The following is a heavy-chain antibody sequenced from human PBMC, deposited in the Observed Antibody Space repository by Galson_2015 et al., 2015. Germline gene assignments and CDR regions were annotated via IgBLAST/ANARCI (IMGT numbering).Heavy chain of an antibody. D-gene: IGHD2-2*03. V-gene: IGHV3-30*01. CDR3: ASVDIVVVPAATQKDYYYMDV. CDR2: ISYDGSNK. Sequence: SLRLSCAASGFSFSSYAMHWVRQAPGKGLEWVAVISYDGSNKYYADSVKGRFTISRDNSKNTLYLQMNSLRAEDTAVYYCASVDIVVVPAATQKDYYYMDVWGKGTTVTVSS. CDR1: GFSFSSYA. J-gene: IGHJ6*03.